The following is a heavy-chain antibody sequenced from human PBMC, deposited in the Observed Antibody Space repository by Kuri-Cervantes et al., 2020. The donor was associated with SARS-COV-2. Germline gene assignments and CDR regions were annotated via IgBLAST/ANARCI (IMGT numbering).Heavy chain of an antibody. Sequence: SETLSLTCTVSGYSISSGYYWGWIRQPAGKGLEWIGRIYTSGSTNYNPSLKSRVTMSVDTSKNQFSLKLSSVTAADTAVYYCARAPSWVAVGTFYAYYYYMDVWGKGTTVTVSS. V-gene: IGHV4-4*07. J-gene: IGHJ6*03. CDR2: IYTSGST. CDR1: GYSISSGYY. D-gene: IGHD2/OR15-2a*01. CDR3: ARAPSWVAVGTFYAYYYYMDV.